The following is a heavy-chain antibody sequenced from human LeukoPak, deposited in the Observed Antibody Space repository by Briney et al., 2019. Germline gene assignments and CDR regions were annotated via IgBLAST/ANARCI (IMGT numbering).Heavy chain of an antibody. D-gene: IGHD2-21*01. V-gene: IGHV3-53*01. CDR3: ARGSDNYGGYVDY. Sequence: PGGSLRLSCAASGLTFSNYGMHWVRQAPGKGLEWVSVIYSGGSTYYADSVKGRFTISRDNSKNTLYLQMNSLRAEATAVYYCARGSDNYGGYVDYWGQGTLVTVSS. J-gene: IGHJ4*02. CDR2: IYSGGST. CDR1: GLTFSNYG.